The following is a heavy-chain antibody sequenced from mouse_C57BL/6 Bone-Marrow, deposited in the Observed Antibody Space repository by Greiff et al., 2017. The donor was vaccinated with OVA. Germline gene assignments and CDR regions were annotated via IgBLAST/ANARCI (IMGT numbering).Heavy chain of an antibody. V-gene: IGHV14-2*01. CDR3: ARWDYGSSYWYFDV. D-gene: IGHD1-1*01. CDR2: IDPEDGET. CDR1: GFNIKDYY. J-gene: IGHJ1*03. Sequence: VQLKESGAELVKPGASVKLSCTASGFNIKDYYMHWVKQRTEQGLEWIGRIDPEDGETKYAPKFQGKATITAEPSSNPAYLQLSSLTSEDTAVYYCARWDYGSSYWYFDVWGTGTTVTVSS.